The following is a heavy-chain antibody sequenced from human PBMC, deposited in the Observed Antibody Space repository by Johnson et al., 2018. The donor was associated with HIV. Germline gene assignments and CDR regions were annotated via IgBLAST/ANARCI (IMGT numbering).Heavy chain of an antibody. D-gene: IGHD4-17*01. CDR3: ARSMTTVTVAFDI. CDR2: ISYDGSNK. V-gene: IGHV3-30-3*01. J-gene: IGHJ3*02. Sequence: QMLLVESGGGVVHPGRSLRLSCAASGFTFSSYAMHWVRQAPGKGLEWVAVISYDGSNKYYADSVKGRFTISRDNSKNTLYLQMNSLRAEDTAVYYCARSMTTVTVAFDIWGQGTMVTVSS. CDR1: GFTFSSYA.